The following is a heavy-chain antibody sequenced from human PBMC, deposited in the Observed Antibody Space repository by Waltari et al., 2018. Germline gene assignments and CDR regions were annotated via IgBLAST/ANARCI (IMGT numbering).Heavy chain of an antibody. CDR1: GFTFGDYA. CDR3: TRARIAAAVLYYYYYMDV. J-gene: IGHJ6*03. CDR2: IRSKDYGGTT. V-gene: IGHV3-49*04. D-gene: IGHD6-13*01. Sequence: EVQLVESGGGLVQPGRSLRLSCTASGFTFGDYAMSWVRQAPGKGLEWVGFIRSKDYGGTTEYAATVEGRFTISRDDSKSIAYLQMNSLKTEDTAVYYCTRARIAAAVLYYYYYMDVWGKGTTVTVSS.